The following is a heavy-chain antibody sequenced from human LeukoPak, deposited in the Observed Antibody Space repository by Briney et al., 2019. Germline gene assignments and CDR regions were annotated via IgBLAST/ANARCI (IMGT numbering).Heavy chain of an antibody. CDR3: ARATYYYGMDV. J-gene: IGHJ6*02. CDR1: GGSFSGYY. CDR2: INHSGST. V-gene: IGHV4-34*01. Sequence: SETLSLTCAVYGGSFSGYYWSWIRQPPGKGLEWIGEINHSGSTNYNPSLKSRVTISVDTSKNQFSLKVSSVIAADTAVYYCARATYYYGMDVWGQGTTVTVSS.